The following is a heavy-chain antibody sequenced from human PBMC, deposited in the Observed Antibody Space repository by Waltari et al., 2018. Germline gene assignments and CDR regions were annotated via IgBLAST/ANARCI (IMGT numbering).Heavy chain of an antibody. CDR1: GFTFRSYA. CDR3: AREGSSGWPTYYYYYYGMDV. J-gene: IGHJ6*02. CDR2: ISYDGSNK. Sequence: QVQLVESGGGVVQPGRSLRLSCAASGFTFRSYAMHWVRQAPGKGLEWVAVISYDGSNKDYAESGKGRFTIARDNSKNTLYLQMNSLRAEDTAVYYCAREGSSGWPTYYYYYYGMDVWGQGTTVTVSS. D-gene: IGHD6-19*01. V-gene: IGHV3-30-3*01.